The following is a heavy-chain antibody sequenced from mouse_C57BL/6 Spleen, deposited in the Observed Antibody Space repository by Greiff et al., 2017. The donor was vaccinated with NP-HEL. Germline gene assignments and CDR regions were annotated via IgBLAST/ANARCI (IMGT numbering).Heavy chain of an antibody. CDR2: ISSGGSYT. Sequence: DVQLVESGGDLVKPGGSLKLSCAASGFTFSSYGMSWVRQTPDKRLEWVATISSGGSYTYYPASVKGRFTISRDNAKNTLYLQMSSLKSEDTAMYYCARQDYDYDVWFAYWGQGTLVTVSA. CDR3: ARQDYDYDVWFAY. CDR1: GFTFSSYG. V-gene: IGHV5-6*01. J-gene: IGHJ3*01. D-gene: IGHD2-4*01.